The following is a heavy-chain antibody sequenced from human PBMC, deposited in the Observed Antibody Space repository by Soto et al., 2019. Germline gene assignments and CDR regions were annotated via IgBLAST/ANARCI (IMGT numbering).Heavy chain of an antibody. CDR1: GFIFNNYW. V-gene: IGHV3-74*01. J-gene: IGHJ4*02. D-gene: IGHD3-16*01. CDR2: INGDGTT. CDR3: VKDNNWADPG. Sequence: PGGSLRLSCAASGFIFNNYWMHWVRQAPGKGLVWVARINGDGTTTYVDSVKGRFTISRDNSKNTVYLQMNSLRAEDTAIYYCVKDNNWADPGWGQGTLVTVSS.